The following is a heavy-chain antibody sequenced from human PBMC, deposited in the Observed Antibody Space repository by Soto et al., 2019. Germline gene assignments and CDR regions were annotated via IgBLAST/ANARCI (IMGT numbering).Heavy chain of an antibody. CDR3: AKWPVRESSGNYFDY. V-gene: IGHV3-23*01. Sequence: GGSLRLSCAASGFTFSSYAMSWVRQAPGKGLEWVSGISGSGGSTNYADSVKGRFTISRDNSKNTLYLQMNSLRAEDTAVYYCAKWPVRESSGNYFDYWGQGTLVTVSS. J-gene: IGHJ4*02. CDR1: GFTFSSYA. D-gene: IGHD3-22*01. CDR2: ISGSGGST.